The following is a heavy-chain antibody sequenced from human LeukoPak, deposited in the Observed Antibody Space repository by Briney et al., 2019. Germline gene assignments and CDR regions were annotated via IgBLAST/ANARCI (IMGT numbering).Heavy chain of an antibody. CDR3: ARASPVGATSNYFDY. CDR1: GGSISSGSYY. D-gene: IGHD1-26*01. Sequence: SETLSLTCTVSGGSISSGSYYWSWIRQPAGKGLEWIGRIYTSGSTNYNPSLKSRVTISVDTSKNQFSLKLSSVTAADTAVYYCARASPVGATSNYFDYWGQGTLVTVSS. J-gene: IGHJ4*02. CDR2: IYTSGST. V-gene: IGHV4-61*02.